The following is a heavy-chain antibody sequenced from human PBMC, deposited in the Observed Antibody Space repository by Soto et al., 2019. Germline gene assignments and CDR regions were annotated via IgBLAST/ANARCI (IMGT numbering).Heavy chain of an antibody. J-gene: IGHJ5*02. CDR3: AKGGGRAAAGTHTAYNWCDP. Sequence: EVQLLESGGGLVQPGGSLRLSCAASGFTFSSYAMSWVRQAPGKGLEWVSAISGSGGSTYYADAVKGRFTISRDNAKNTRYRQMNSLRAEDTAVYYWAKGGGRAAAGTHTAYNWCDPWGQGTLVTVSS. CDR1: GFTFSSYA. D-gene: IGHD6-13*01. CDR2: ISGSGGST. V-gene: IGHV3-23*01.